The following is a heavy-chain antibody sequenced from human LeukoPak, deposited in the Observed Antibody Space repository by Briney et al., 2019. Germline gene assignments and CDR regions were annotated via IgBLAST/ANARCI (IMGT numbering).Heavy chain of an antibody. CDR1: GVSITNYY. Sequence: PSETLSLTCTVSGVSITNYYWAWIRQPAGKGLAWIGRMYISGSTNYNPSLKSRVSISIDKTNNQFSLKLRSVTAADTAVYYCARDYIVGAPLDSWGQGTLVTVSS. J-gene: IGHJ4*02. V-gene: IGHV4-4*07. CDR3: ARDYIVGAPLDS. D-gene: IGHD1-26*01. CDR2: MYISGST.